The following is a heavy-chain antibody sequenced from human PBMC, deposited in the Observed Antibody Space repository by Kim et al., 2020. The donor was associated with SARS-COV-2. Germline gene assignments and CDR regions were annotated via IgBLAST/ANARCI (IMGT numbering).Heavy chain of an antibody. V-gene: IGHV3-74*01. CDR3: ARDVGEGIVILGYFDY. D-gene: IGHD3-16*02. Sequence: SVKDRFTISRDNTKNTLNLQMNSLRAEATAVYYCARDVGEGIVILGYFDYWGQGTLVTVSS. J-gene: IGHJ4*02.